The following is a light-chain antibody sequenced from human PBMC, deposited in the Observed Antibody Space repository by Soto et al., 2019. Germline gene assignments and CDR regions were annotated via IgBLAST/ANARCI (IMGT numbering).Light chain of an antibody. CDR3: LLYYGGAWV. CDR2: SIS. CDR1: TGAVTSAYY. J-gene: IGLJ3*02. Sequence: QAVVTQEPSLTVSPGGTVTLTCASSTGAVTSAYYPSWFQQIPGQAPRALIYSISNIHSWTPARFSGSLLGGKAALTLSGVQPEDEAESYCLLYYGGAWVFGGGTKLTVL. V-gene: IGLV7-43*01.